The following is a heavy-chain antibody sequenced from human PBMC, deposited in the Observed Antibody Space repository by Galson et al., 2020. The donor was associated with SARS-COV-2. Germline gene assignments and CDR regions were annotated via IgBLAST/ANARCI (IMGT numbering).Heavy chain of an antibody. CDR3: TRQLRMVRGVLDFSYGLDV. CDR1: GFSFGGAS. CDR2: IKGKADTYAT. J-gene: IGHJ6*02. V-gene: IGHV3-73*01. Sequence: LSLTCAAAGFSFGGASIHWVRQASGKGLEWVGRIKGKADTYATAYAASLRGRFTISRDDSKNTAFLQVNSLKAEDTAVYYCTRQLRMVRGVLDFSYGLDVWGQGTTVTVSS. D-gene: IGHD3-10*01.